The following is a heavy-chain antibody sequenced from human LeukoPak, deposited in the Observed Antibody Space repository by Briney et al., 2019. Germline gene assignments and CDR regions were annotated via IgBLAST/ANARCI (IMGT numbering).Heavy chain of an antibody. D-gene: IGHD3-9*01. Sequence: SETLSLTCTVAGGSVSSGSYYWSWIRQPPGKGLEWIGYIYYSGSTTYNPSLKSRVTISVDTSKNQFSLKLSSVTAADTAVYYCARDRPEYYDILTGYYKYYYGMDVWGKGTTVTVSS. CDR3: ARDRPEYYDILTGYYKYYYGMDV. CDR1: GGSVSSGSYY. J-gene: IGHJ6*04. CDR2: IYYSGST. V-gene: IGHV4-61*01.